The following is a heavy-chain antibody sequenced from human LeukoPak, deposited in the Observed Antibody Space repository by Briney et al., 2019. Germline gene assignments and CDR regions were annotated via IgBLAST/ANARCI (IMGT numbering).Heavy chain of an antibody. CDR3: TTEHSGYPYYYYYMDV. Sequence: GGSLRLSCAASGFTFSNAWMSWVRQAPGKGLEWVGRIKSKTDGGTTDYAAPVKGRFTISRDDSKNTLYLQMNSLKTEDTAVYYCTTEHSGYPYYYYYMDVWGKGTTVTVSS. J-gene: IGHJ6*03. CDR1: GFTFSNAW. V-gene: IGHV3-15*01. CDR2: IKSKTDGGTT. D-gene: IGHD5-12*01.